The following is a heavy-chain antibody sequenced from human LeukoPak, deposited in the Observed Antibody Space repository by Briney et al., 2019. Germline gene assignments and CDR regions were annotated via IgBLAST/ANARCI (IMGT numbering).Heavy chain of an antibody. Sequence: GGSLRFSCAASGFTFSSYWMHWVRQAPGKGLVWVSRINTDGSETRYADSVKGRFTISRDNAKNTLYLQMNSLRAEDTAVYYCIRESHVGLYLEYWGQGTLGIVTS. V-gene: IGHV3-74*01. CDR3: IRESHVGLYLEY. CDR1: GFTFSSYW. CDR2: INTDGSET. D-gene: IGHD3-10*02. J-gene: IGHJ4*02.